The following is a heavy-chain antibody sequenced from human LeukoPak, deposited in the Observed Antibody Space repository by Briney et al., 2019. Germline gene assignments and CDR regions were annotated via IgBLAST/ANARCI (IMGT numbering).Heavy chain of an antibody. Sequence: PSETLSLTCTVSGDSISGYYWSWIRQPPGKGLEWIGYIYHSGTTYYNPSLNSRVTISVDRSNNQFSLKLSSVTAADTAVYHCARGVYCSGGNCYFDYWGQGTLVTVSS. V-gene: IGHV4-59*12. CDR2: IYHSGTT. CDR3: ARGVYCSGGNCYFDY. CDR1: GDSISGYY. D-gene: IGHD2-15*01. J-gene: IGHJ4*02.